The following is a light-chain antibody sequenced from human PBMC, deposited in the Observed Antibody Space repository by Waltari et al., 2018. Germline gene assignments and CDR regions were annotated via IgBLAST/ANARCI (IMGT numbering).Light chain of an antibody. CDR2: NNN. CDR3: VAWYGGQIGHYV. J-gene: IGLJ1*01. V-gene: IGLV1-44*01. Sequence: QSVLTQPPSASGTPGQRVTISCSGSSSNVGSNPVNWYQQLPGTAPKRLIYNNNQGPPGVSYRYSGSKSGTSASRAISGLQSEDEADYHCVAWYGGQIGHYVFGTVTKVTVL. CDR1: SSNVGSNP.